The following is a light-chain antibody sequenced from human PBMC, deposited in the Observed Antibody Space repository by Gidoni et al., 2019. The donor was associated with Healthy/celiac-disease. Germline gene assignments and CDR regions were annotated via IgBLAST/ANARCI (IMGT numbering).Light chain of an antibody. J-gene: IGKJ2*01. V-gene: IGKV3-15*01. CDR2: GAS. CDR3: QQYKNWPPAT. CDR1: QSVSSN. Sequence: IVMTQSPATLSVSPGERATLSCRASQSVSSNLAWYQQRPGQAPRLLIYGASTRATGIPARFSGSGSGTEFTLTISSLESEDFAVYYCQQYKNWPPATCGQGTKLEIK.